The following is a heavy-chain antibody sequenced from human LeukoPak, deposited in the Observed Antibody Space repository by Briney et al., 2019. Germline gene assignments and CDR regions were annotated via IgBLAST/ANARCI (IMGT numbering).Heavy chain of an antibody. J-gene: IGHJ4*02. CDR2: IIPIFGTA. CDR1: GGTFSSYA. Sequence: ASVKVSCKASGGTFSSYAISWVRQAPGQGLEWMGGIIPIFGTANYAQKFQGRVTITADKSTSTAYMELSSLRSEDTAVYYCARDLLWFGELGGYFDYWGQGTLVTVSS. V-gene: IGHV1-69*06. D-gene: IGHD3-10*01. CDR3: ARDLLWFGELGGYFDY.